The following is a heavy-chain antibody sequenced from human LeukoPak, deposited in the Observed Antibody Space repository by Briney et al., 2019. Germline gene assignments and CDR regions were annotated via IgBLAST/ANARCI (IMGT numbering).Heavy chain of an antibody. V-gene: IGHV1-18*01. CDR2: ISAYNGIT. CDR1: GYTFTSYG. Sequence: GASVKVSCKASGYTFTSYGISWVRQAPGQGLEWMGWISAYNGITNYAQELQGRVTMTTDTSTSTAYMELRSLRSDDAAVYYCARDRVTTHSYYYGMDVWGQGTTVTVSS. CDR3: ARDRVTTHSYYYGMDV. D-gene: IGHD4-17*01. J-gene: IGHJ6*02.